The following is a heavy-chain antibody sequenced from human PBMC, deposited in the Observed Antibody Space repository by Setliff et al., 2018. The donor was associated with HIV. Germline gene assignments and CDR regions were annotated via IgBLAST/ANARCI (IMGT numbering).Heavy chain of an antibody. V-gene: IGHV4-61*01. Sequence: SETLSLTCTVSCDSVSSASYYWSWIRQPPGKGLEWIGYIYYSGTTKYNPSLKSRVTISVDTSKNQFSLKLSSVTAADTAVYYCASEAWTSYRSSSGYYYYYMDVWGKGTTVTVSS. CDR2: IYYSGTT. D-gene: IGHD6-6*01. CDR3: ASEAWTSYRSSSGYYYYYMDV. J-gene: IGHJ6*03. CDR1: CDSVSSASYY.